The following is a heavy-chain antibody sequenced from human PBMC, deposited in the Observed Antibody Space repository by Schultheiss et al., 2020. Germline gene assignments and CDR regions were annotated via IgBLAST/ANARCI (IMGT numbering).Heavy chain of an antibody. V-gene: IGHV3-33*08. CDR2: IWYDGSNK. D-gene: IGHD3-3*01. CDR3: ARVQLNYDFWSGYYRAPYYFDY. Sequence: GGSLRLSCAASGFTFSSYGMHWVRQAPGKGLEWVAVIWYDGSNKYYADSVKGRFTISRDNAKNSLYLQMNSLRAEDTAVYYCARVQLNYDFWSGYYRAPYYFDYWGQGTLVTVSS. J-gene: IGHJ4*02. CDR1: GFTFSSYG.